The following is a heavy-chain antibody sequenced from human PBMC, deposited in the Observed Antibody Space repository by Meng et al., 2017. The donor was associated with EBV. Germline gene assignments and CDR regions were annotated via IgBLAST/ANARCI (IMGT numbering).Heavy chain of an antibody. CDR3: AGAGFRGNYNSLDY. J-gene: IGHJ4*02. D-gene: IGHD1-26*01. V-gene: IGHV1-3*01. Sequence: VRRVRAGAGVKKTGASVKVYCKASVFSFTSYAMHWGRQAPGQRLEWMGWFNAGNDNTESSQKFQGRVTITRDTSASTAYMELSNLISEDTAVYYCAGAGFRGNYNSLDYWGQGTLVTVSS. CDR2: FNAGNDNT. CDR1: VFSFTSYA.